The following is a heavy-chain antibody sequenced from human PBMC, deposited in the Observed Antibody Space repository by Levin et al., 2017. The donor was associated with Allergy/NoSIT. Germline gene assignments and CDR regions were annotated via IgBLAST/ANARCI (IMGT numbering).Heavy chain of an antibody. V-gene: IGHV3-7*02. CDR1: RLALSGYW. J-gene: IGHJ5*02. Sequence: PGGSLRLSCAASRLALSGYWMSWVRQAPGKGLEWVANINQAGSEKYFLDSMKGRFTISRDNAKSSLYLEMSSLRAEDTAVYFCATDFDGVLRSWGQGTLVTVSS. D-gene: IGHD3-9*01. CDR2: INQAGSEK. CDR3: ATDFDGVLRS.